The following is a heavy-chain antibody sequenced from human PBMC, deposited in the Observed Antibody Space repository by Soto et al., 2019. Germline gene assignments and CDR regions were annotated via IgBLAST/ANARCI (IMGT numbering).Heavy chain of an antibody. CDR1: GYTFTSYA. D-gene: IGHD1-26*01. CDR2: ISAYNGNT. Sequence: VASVKVSCTASGYTFTSYAMHWVRQAPGQRLEWMGWISAYNGNTNYAQKLQGRVTMTTDTSTSTAYMELRSLRSDDTAVYYCARDMSMGELRAFDIWGQGTMVTVSS. CDR3: ARDMSMGELRAFDI. J-gene: IGHJ3*02. V-gene: IGHV1-18*01.